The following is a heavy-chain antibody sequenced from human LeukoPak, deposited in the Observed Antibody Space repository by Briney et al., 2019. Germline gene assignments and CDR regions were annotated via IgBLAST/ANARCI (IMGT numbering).Heavy chain of an antibody. CDR1: GFTFSNYG. CDR2: ISYDGSNK. Sequence: GGSLRLSCAASGFTFSNYGMHWVRQAPGKGLEWVAVISYDGSNKYYADSVKGRFTISRDNSKNTLYLQMNSLRAEDTAVYYCAKELGYYGSGSYYTDYYYYGMDVWGQGTTVTVSS. V-gene: IGHV3-30*18. CDR3: AKELGYYGSGSYYTDYYYYGMDV. D-gene: IGHD3-10*01. J-gene: IGHJ6*02.